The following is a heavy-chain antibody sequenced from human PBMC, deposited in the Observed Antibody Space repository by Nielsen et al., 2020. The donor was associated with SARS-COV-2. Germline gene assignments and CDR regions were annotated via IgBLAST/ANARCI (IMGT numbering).Heavy chain of an antibody. J-gene: IGHJ6*02. CDR3: ASCGEYSYGSYYYYSMDV. V-gene: IGHV1-18*01. D-gene: IGHD5-18*01. CDR1: GYTFTSYG. Sequence: ASVKVSCKASGYTFTSYGISWVRQAPGQGLEWMGWISAYNGNTNYAQQLQGRVTMTTDTSTSTAYMELSSLRSEDTAVYYCASCGEYSYGSYYYYSMDVWGQGTTVTVSS. CDR2: ISAYNGNT.